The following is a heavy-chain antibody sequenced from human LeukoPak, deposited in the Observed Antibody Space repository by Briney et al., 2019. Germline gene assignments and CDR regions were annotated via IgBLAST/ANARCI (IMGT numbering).Heavy chain of an antibody. CDR1: GGSISTYY. CDR3: ARDDEDAEYFLH. V-gene: IGHV4-59*01. CDR2: IFYNGNT. Sequence: TWETLSLTCTVSGGSISTYYWSWIRQPPGKGLEWIGYIFYNGNTRYNPSLESRVSISVDTSKNQLSLYLSAVTAADTAVYYCARDDEDAEYFLHWGPGTLVSVSS. J-gene: IGHJ1*01.